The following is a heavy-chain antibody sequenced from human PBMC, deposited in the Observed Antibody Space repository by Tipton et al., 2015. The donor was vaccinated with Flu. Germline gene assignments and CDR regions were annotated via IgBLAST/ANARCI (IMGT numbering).Heavy chain of an antibody. CDR2: INHSGST. CDR1: GGSFSGYY. J-gene: IGHJ4*02. Sequence: TLSLTCAVYGGSFSGYYWSWIRQPPGKGLEWIGEINHSGSTNYNPSLKSRVTISVDTSKNQFSLKLSSVTAADTAVYYCARDALRWSGSWDYWGQGTLVTVSS. CDR3: ARDALRWSGSWDY. D-gene: IGHD3-3*01. V-gene: IGHV4-34*01.